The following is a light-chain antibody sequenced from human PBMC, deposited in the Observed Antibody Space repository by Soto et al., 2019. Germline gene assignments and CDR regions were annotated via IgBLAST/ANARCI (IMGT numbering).Light chain of an antibody. CDR2: RAS. CDR3: QQYSSDST. J-gene: IGKJ1*01. CDR1: QNINTW. V-gene: IGKV1-5*03. Sequence: IQMTQSPSTLSASVGGRVTITCRASQNINTWLAWYQQKPGKAPRLLSYRASSLENGIPSRFGGRGSGTHFIFTISSLQPDDSATYYCQQYSSDSTFGQGTKVEIK.